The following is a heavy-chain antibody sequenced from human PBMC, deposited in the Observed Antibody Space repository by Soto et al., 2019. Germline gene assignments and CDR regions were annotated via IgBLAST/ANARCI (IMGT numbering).Heavy chain of an antibody. CDR1: GYSFTSYW. V-gene: IGHV5-51*01. J-gene: IGHJ6*02. Sequence: PGESLKISCKGSGYSFTSYWIGWVRQMPGKGLEWMGIIYPGDSDTRYSPSFQGQVTVSADKSISTAYLQWSSLKASDTAMYYCARLPIAARRLKLYYYYYGMDVWGQGTTVTVSS. CDR2: IYPGDSDT. D-gene: IGHD6-6*01. CDR3: ARLPIAARRLKLYYYYYGMDV.